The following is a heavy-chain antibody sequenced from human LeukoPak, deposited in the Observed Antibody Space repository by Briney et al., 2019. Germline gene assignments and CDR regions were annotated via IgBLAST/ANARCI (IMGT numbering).Heavy chain of an antibody. V-gene: IGHV3-21*01. CDR3: AREAAPFSMRNDY. J-gene: IGHJ4*02. D-gene: IGHD2/OR15-2a*01. CDR1: GFTFSTYS. Sequence: PGGSLRLSCAASGFTFSTYSMNWVRQAPGKGLEWVSSISSSSSYIYYADSVKGRFTISRDNAKNSLYLQMNSLRAEDTAVYYCAREAAPFSMRNDYWGQGTLVTVSS. CDR2: ISSSSSYI.